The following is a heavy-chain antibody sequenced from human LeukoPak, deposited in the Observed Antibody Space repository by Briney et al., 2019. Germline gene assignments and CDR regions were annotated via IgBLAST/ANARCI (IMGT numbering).Heavy chain of an antibody. V-gene: IGHV1-69*04. CDR3: ARVRGGTNWFDP. J-gene: IGHJ5*02. D-gene: IGHD2-15*01. CDR2: IIPILGIA. Sequence: ASVKVSCKASGGTFSSYAISWVRQAPGQGLEWMGRIIPILGIANYAQKFQGRVTITADKSTSTAYMELSSLRSEDTAVYYCARVRGGTNWFDPWGQGTLVTVSS. CDR1: GGTFSSYA.